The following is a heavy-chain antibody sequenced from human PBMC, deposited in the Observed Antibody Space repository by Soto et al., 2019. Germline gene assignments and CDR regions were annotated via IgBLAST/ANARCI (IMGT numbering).Heavy chain of an antibody. CDR2: IYYSGST. V-gene: IGHV4-59*01. J-gene: IGHJ4*02. CDR3: ARHYYYDSREFDY. CDR1: GGSISSYY. D-gene: IGHD3-22*01. Sequence: SETLSLTCTVSGGSISSYYWSWIRQPPGKGLEWIGYIYYSGSTNYNPSLKSRVTISVDTSKNQFSLKLSSVTAADTAVYYCARHYYYDSREFDYWGQGTLVTVSS.